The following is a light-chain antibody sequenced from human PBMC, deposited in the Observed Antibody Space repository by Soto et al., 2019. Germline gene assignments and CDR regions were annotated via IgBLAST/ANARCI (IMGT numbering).Light chain of an antibody. V-gene: IGKV3-15*01. CDR2: GAS. CDR1: QSVSSN. Sequence: IVMTQSPATLSVSPGERATLSCRASQSVSSNLAWYQQKPGQAPRLLIYGASTRATGIPARFSGSESGTEFTLTITSLQSEDFAVYYCQQRSNWPPLTFGGGTKVDIK. J-gene: IGKJ4*01. CDR3: QQRSNWPPLT.